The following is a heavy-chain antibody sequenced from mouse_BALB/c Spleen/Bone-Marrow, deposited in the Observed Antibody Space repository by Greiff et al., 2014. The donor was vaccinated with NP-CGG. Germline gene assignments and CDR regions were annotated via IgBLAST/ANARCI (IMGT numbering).Heavy chain of an antibody. CDR2: IFPGTGTT. D-gene: IGHD1-1*01. Sequence: VQLQQSGAELVKPGASVKLSCKTSGYTLTSYWTQWVKQRPGQGLGWIGEIFPGTGTTYYNEKFKGKATLTIDTSSSTAYMQLSSLTSEDSAVYFCAREGSRLRGYFDVWGAGTTVTVSS. J-gene: IGHJ1*01. CDR1: GYTLTSYW. CDR3: AREGSRLRGYFDV. V-gene: IGHV1S132*01.